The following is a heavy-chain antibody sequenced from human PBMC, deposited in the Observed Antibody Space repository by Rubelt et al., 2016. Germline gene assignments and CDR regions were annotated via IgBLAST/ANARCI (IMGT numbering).Heavy chain of an antibody. CDR1: GFSFTTSG. D-gene: IGHD6-13*01. Sequence: GGSLRLSCVASGFSFTTSGMHWVRQSPGKGLEWLAAMSSHGGHKYYGGSVKGRFTISRDDSKNTLYLQLDSLRAEDTAVYYCAREGNSSPPDWFDPWGQGTLVTVSS. J-gene: IGHJ5*02. CDR3: AREGNSSPPDWFDP. CDR2: MSSHGGHK. V-gene: IGHV3-30*03.